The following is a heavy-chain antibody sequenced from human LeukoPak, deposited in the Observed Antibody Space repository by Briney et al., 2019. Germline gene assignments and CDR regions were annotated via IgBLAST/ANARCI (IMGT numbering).Heavy chain of an antibody. CDR2: AGWAGGTT. CDR3: AKELDTMFFDY. D-gene: IGHD3-10*02. V-gene: IGHV3-43*01. Sequence: GGSLRLSCAASGFTFSSYSMNWVRQAPGKGLEWVSLAGWAGGTTFYSDSVRGRFTISRDSGRKSVYLQMNSLTTDDTAFYFCAKELDTMFFDYWGQGALVTVSS. J-gene: IGHJ4*02. CDR1: GFTFSSYS.